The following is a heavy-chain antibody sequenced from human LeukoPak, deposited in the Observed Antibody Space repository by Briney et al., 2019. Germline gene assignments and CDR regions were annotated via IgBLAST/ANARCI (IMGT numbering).Heavy chain of an antibody. J-gene: IGHJ4*02. V-gene: IGHV4-61*02. Sequence: SETLSLTCTVSGGSLSSGTYYWSWIRQPAGKGLEWIGRVYTSGNTDYNPSLKSRLTISVDTSKNQFSLNLTSVTAADTAVYYCARDSGYTTLDYWGQGTLVTVSS. CDR2: VYTSGNT. CDR1: GGSLSSGTYY. D-gene: IGHD5-12*01. CDR3: ARDSGYTTLDY.